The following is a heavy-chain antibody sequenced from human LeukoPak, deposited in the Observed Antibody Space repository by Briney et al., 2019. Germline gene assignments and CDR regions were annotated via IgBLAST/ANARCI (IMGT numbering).Heavy chain of an antibody. V-gene: IGHV4-59*01. J-gene: IGHJ4*02. Sequence: SETLSLTCTVSGGSISSYYWSWIRQPPGKGLEWIGYIYYSGSTKYNPSLKSRVTISVDTSKNQFSLKLSSVTAADTAVYYCARSGVPQRWGQGTLVTVSS. CDR3: ARSGVPQR. D-gene: IGHD7-27*01. CDR1: GGSISSYY. CDR2: IYYSGST.